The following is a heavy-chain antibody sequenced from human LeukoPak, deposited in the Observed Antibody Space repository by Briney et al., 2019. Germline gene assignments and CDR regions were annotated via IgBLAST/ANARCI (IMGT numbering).Heavy chain of an antibody. CDR3: ATYTQSGAQGVSDY. D-gene: IGHD3-10*01. Sequence: ALVKVSCKASGYSFTNYYMHWVRQAPGQGLEWMGLIHPNDGDTKYAQEFQDRVTMTRDTSTSTVYMELSSLRSEDTAVYYCATYTQSGAQGVSDYWGQGTLVTVSS. CDR1: GYSFTNYY. CDR2: IHPNDGDT. V-gene: IGHV1-46*01. J-gene: IGHJ4*02.